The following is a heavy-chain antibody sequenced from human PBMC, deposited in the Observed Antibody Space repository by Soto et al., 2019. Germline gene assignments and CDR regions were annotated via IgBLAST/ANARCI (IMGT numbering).Heavy chain of an antibody. Sequence: ASVKVSCKATGYSFTRHDINWLRQAAGQGLEWMGWMNPNSGNAVYAQKFQGRVTMTRNTSITTAYIEVTSLKSEDTAVYFCARGAYCDSSHWFDPWSQGTLVTVAS. D-gene: IGHD2-21*01. CDR3: ARGAYCDSSHWFDP. J-gene: IGHJ5*02. CDR1: GYSFTRHD. V-gene: IGHV1-8*01. CDR2: MNPNSGNA.